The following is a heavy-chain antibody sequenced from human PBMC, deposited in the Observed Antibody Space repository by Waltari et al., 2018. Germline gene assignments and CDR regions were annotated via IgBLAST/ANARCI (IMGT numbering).Heavy chain of an antibody. CDR1: GFNVNTHY. J-gene: IGHJ6*02. Sequence: ELQLVESGGGLIQPGGSLRLSCAASGFNVNTHYMSWVRQALGKGLEWISLIDSGGITYYADSGKGRFTISRDSYRNTLSLQMISLRAEDTAVYYCARAESGGMFDYYYGMDVWGQGTTVTVSS. CDR2: IDSGGIT. D-gene: IGHD2-15*01. V-gene: IGHV3-53*01. CDR3: ARAESGGMFDYYYGMDV.